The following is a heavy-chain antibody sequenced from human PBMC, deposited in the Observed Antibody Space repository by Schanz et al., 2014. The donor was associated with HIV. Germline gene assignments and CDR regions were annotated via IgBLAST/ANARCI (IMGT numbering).Heavy chain of an antibody. CDR1: GFPFSSYA. V-gene: IGHV3-21*02. CDR3: ARDGWYYYAMDV. CDR2: ISSSGGYI. J-gene: IGHJ6*02. Sequence: VQLVESGGGVVQPGRSLRLSCAASGFPFSSYAINWVRQAPGKGLEWLSSISSSGGYIYYADSVKGRFTISRDNSKNSVFLQMDRLRAEDTAVYYCARDGWYYYAMDVWGQGTTVTVSS. D-gene: IGHD2-15*01.